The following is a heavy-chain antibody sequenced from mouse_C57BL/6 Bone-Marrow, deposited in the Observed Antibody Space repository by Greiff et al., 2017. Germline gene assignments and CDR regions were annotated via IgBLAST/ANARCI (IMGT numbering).Heavy chain of an antibody. CDR2: IDPSDSYT. J-gene: IGHJ1*03. CDR3: ASLYCGSSHWYGDV. V-gene: IGHV1-50*01. Sequence: VQLQQPGAELVKPGASVKLSCKASGYTFTSYWMQWVKQRPGQGLEWIGVIDPSDSYTNYNQKFKGKATLTVDTSSSTAYMQRSSLTSEDSAVYDCASLYCGSSHWYGDVGGTGTTVTVSA. CDR1: GYTFTSYW. D-gene: IGHD1-1*01.